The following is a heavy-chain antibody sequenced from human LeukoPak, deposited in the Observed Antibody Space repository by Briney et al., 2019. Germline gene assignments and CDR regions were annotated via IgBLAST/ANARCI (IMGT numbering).Heavy chain of an antibody. J-gene: IGHJ4*02. CDR2: INSDGSTT. V-gene: IGHV3-74*01. Sequence: GGSLRLSCAASGFTFSKYWMHSVRQAPGKGLVWVSRINSDGSTTTYADSVKGRFTMSRDNAKNTLYLQMNSLRAEDTAVYYCASGSDKRQNNRYYWGQGTLVTVSS. CDR3: ASGSDKRQNNRYY. CDR1: GFTFSKYW. D-gene: IGHD1-14*01.